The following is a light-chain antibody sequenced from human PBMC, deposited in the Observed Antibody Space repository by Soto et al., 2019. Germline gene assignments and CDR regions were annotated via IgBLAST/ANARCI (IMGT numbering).Light chain of an antibody. CDR3: QQRSNWPPKYT. J-gene: IGKJ2*01. CDR2: DAS. Sequence: DIQMTQSPSSLSASVGDRVTITCQASQDISNYLNWYQQKPGKAPKLLIYDASNLETGVPSRFSGSGSGTDFTLTISSLEPEDFAVYYCQQRSNWPPKYTFGQGTKLEIK. V-gene: IGKV1-33*01. CDR1: QDISNY.